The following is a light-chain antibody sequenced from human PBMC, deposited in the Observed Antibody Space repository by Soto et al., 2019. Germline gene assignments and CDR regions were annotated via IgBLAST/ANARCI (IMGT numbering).Light chain of an antibody. V-gene: IGKV3-20*01. Sequence: EIVLTQSPGTLSLSPGERATLYCRASQSVSSSYLAWYQQKPGQAPRLLIYGASSRATDIPDRFSGSGSGTDFTLTISRLEPEDFAVYYCQQYGSSPRTFGQGTKV. CDR3: QQYGSSPRT. J-gene: IGKJ1*01. CDR1: QSVSSSY. CDR2: GAS.